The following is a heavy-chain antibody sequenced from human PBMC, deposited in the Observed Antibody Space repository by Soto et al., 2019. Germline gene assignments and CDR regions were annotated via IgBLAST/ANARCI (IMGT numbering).Heavy chain of an antibody. J-gene: IGHJ4*02. Sequence: QVQLQESGPGLVKPSETLSLTCTVSGGSISSYYWGWIRQPPGKGLEWIGYIYYSGSTNYNPPLKSRVTISVDTSKNKSSLKLSSVTAADTAVYYCAKRYGSCFDYWGQGTLVTVSS. D-gene: IGHD5-18*01. CDR1: GGSISSYY. CDR2: IYYSGST. V-gene: IGHV4-59*08. CDR3: AKRYGSCFDY.